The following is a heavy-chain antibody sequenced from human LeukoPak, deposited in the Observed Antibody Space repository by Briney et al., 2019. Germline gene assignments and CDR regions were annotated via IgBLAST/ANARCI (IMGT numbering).Heavy chain of an antibody. CDR2: ISAYNGNT. Sequence: ASVKVSCKASGYTFTSYGISWVRQAPGQGLEWMGWISAYNGNTNYAQKLQGRVTMTTDTSTSTAYMELRSLRSDDTAVYYCARGLTYYDFWSGYYTEYYFDYWGQGTLVTVSS. J-gene: IGHJ4*02. D-gene: IGHD3-3*01. CDR3: ARGLTYYDFWSGYYTEYYFDY. CDR1: GYTFTSYG. V-gene: IGHV1-18*01.